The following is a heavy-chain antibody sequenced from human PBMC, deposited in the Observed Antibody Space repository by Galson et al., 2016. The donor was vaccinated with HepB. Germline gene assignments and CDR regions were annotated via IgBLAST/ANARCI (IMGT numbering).Heavy chain of an antibody. Sequence: SLRLSCAASGLTFSSYAMNWVRQAPGKGLEWVSAISGTGGSTYYGDSVKGRFTSSRDNSKNTLYLQMNSLRAEDTAVYYCAKGNEESNSGSSWYNWFDPWGQGTLVTVSS. V-gene: IGHV3-23*01. J-gene: IGHJ5*02. CDR3: AKGNEESNSGSSWYNWFDP. CDR1: GLTFSSYA. D-gene: IGHD6-13*01. CDR2: ISGTGGST.